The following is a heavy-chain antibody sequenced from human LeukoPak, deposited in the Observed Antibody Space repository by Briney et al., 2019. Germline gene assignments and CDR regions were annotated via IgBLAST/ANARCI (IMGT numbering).Heavy chain of an antibody. CDR2: IRQDRSEK. J-gene: IGHJ4*02. CDR1: GFTFSSYS. V-gene: IGHV3-7*01. Sequence: GGSLRLSCAASGFTFSSYSMNWVRQAPGKGLEWVANIRQDRSEKYYVDSVKGRFTISRDNAKNSLYLQMNSLRAEDTAVYYCARSANHYYDSSGYRYWGQGTLVTVSS. CDR3: ARSANHYYDSSGYRY. D-gene: IGHD3-22*01.